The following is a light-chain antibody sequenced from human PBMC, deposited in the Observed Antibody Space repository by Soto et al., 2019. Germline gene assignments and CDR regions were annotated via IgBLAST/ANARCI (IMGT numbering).Light chain of an antibody. Sequence: ETVLTQSPATLSLSPGERATLSCRASESVDIYLAWYQQKPGQAPRPLIYDTSNRAAGIPGRFSGSGSGTDSTFTLSSLEPEDFGVYPCQQRRNWPPLTFGGGTRVEIK. CDR2: DTS. CDR1: ESVDIY. J-gene: IGKJ4*01. V-gene: IGKV3-11*01. CDR3: QQRRNWPPLT.